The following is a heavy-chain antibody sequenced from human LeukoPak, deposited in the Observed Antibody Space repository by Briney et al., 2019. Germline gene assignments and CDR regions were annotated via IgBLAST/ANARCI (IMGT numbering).Heavy chain of an antibody. V-gene: IGHV1-18*01. Sequence: VASVKVSCKASGYTFTSYGISWVRQAPGQGLEWMGWISAYNGNTNYAQKLQGRVTMTTDTSTSTAYMELRSLRSDDTAVYYCATQPYPYCSSTSCHGYWYFDLWGRGTLVTVSS. CDR3: ATQPYPYCSSTSCHGYWYFDL. CDR2: ISAYNGNT. J-gene: IGHJ2*01. CDR1: GYTFTSYG. D-gene: IGHD2-2*01.